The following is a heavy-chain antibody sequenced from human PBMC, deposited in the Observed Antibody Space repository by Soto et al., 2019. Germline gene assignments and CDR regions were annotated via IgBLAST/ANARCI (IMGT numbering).Heavy chain of an antibody. Sequence: SETLSLTCTVSGGFIRGSDYYWGWIRQPPGKGLEWIGNIYYSGISYSYPSLKGRVTMSVDTSKNQFSLKLSSVTAADTAVYYCARHGLSPVVTPDWFDPWGQGTLVTVSS. CDR2: IYYSGIS. J-gene: IGHJ5*02. CDR3: ARHGLSPVVTPDWFDP. CDR1: GGFIRGSDYY. V-gene: IGHV4-39*01. D-gene: IGHD2-21*02.